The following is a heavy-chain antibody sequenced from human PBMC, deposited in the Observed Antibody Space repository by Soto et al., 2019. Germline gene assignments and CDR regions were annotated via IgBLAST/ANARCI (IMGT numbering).Heavy chain of an antibody. V-gene: IGHV4-31*03. CDR2: IYYSGST. Sequence: TSETLSLTCTFSGGSISSGGYYWSWIRQHPGKGLEWIGYIYYSGSTYYNPSLKSRVTISVDTSKNQFSLKLSSVTAADTAVYYCARTIPDILTGYRPVAFDIWGQGTMVTVSS. CDR1: GGSISSGGYY. J-gene: IGHJ3*02. CDR3: ARTIPDILTGYRPVAFDI. D-gene: IGHD3-9*01.